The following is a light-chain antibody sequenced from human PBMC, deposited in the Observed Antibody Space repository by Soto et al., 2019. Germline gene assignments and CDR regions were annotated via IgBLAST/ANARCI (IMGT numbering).Light chain of an antibody. J-gene: IGKJ1*01. CDR1: QSVSSS. CDR2: KAS. Sequence: TQSPATLSLSPGERATLSCGASQSVSSSYLAWYQQKPGKAPKLLIYKASSLESGVPSRFSGSGSGTEFTLTISSLQPDDFATYYCQQYNSYWTFGQGTKVEIK. CDR3: QQYNSYWT. V-gene: IGKV1-5*03.